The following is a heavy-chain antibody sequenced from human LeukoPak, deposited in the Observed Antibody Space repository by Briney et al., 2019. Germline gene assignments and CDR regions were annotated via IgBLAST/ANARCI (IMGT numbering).Heavy chain of an antibody. CDR1: GGSFSGYY. D-gene: IGHD2-15*01. CDR3: AREDADCSGGTCFYNWFDP. J-gene: IGHJ5*02. Sequence: NSSETLSLTCAVYGGSFSGYYWSWIRQPPGERLEWIAKINHSGSTNYSPSLKGRVTISVDTSKNQFSVKLSSVTAADTAVYCCAREDADCSGGTCFYNWFDPWGQGTLVTVSS. CDR2: INHSGST. V-gene: IGHV4-34*01.